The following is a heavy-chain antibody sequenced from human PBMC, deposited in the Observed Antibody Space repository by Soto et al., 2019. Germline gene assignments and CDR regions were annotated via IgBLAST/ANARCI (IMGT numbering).Heavy chain of an antibody. CDR1: GGSISSGGYY. V-gene: IGHV4-31*03. J-gene: IGHJ6*03. D-gene: IGHD5-12*01. CDR3: ASGLRLRFGTLFYYYYMDV. CDR2: IYYSGST. Sequence: SQTLSLTCTVSGGSISSGGYYWSWIRQHPGKGLEWIGYIYYSGSTYYNPSLKSRVTISVDTSKNQFSLKLSSVTAADTAVYYCASGLRLRFGTLFYYYYMDVWGKGTTVTVSS.